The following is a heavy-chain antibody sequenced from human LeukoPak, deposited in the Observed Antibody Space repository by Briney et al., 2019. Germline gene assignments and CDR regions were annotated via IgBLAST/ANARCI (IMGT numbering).Heavy chain of an antibody. D-gene: IGHD3-10*01. CDR3: ARLGYYGSGRGRAFDI. J-gene: IGHJ3*02. CDR1: GGSFSGYY. V-gene: IGHV4-34*01. Sequence: TSETLSLTCAVYGGSFSGYYWSWIRQPPGKGLEWIGEINHSGSTNYNPSLKSRVTISVDTSKNQFSLKLSSVTAADTAVYYCARLGYYGSGRGRAFDIWGQGTMVTVSS. CDR2: INHSGST.